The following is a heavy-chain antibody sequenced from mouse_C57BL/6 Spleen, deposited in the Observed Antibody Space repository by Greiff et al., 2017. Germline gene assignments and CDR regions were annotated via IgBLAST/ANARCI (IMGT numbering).Heavy chain of an antibody. CDR2: ISSGSSTI. CDR3: ARPGSSYVAWFAY. J-gene: IGHJ3*01. CDR1: GFTFSDYG. D-gene: IGHD1-1*01. V-gene: IGHV5-17*01. Sequence: DVMLVESGGGLVKPGGSLKLSCAASGFTFSDYGMHWVRQAPEKGLEWVAYISSGSSTIYYADTVKGRFTISRDNAKNTLFLQMTGLRSEDTAMYYCARPGSSYVAWFAYWGQGTLVTVSA.